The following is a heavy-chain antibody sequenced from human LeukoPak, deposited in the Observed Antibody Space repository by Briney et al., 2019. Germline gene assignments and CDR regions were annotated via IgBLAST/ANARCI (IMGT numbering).Heavy chain of an antibody. CDR3: ARGLRYFD. Sequence: PSETLSLTCTVSGGSISSGSYYWSWIRQPAGKGLEWIGRIYTSGSTNYNPSLKSRVTISVDTSKNQFSLKLSSVTAADTAAYYCARGLRYFDWGQGTLVTVSS. J-gene: IGHJ4*02. D-gene: IGHD3-9*01. V-gene: IGHV4-61*02. CDR2: IYTSGST. CDR1: GGSISSGSYY.